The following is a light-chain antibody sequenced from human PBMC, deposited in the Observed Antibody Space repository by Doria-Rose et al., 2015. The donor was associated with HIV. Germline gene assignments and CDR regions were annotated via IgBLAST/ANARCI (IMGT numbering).Light chain of an antibody. V-gene: IGKV3-20*01. CDR1: QSFSSTY. CDR3: HQYGTSWT. J-gene: IGKJ1*01. CDR2: DGS. Sequence: IVFAHSPGTLSLSPGERATLSCRASQSFSSTYLAWYQQKPGQAPSLLIYDGSTMATGIPDRFSASVSGTDFTLTINRLEPEDFALYYCHQYGTSWTFGQGTKVEI.